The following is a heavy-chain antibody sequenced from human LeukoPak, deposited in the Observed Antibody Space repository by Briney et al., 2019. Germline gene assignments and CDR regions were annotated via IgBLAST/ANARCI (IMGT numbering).Heavy chain of an antibody. D-gene: IGHD3-22*01. V-gene: IGHV4-59*01. CDR1: GASISSYY. J-gene: IGHJ4*02. Sequence: PSETLSLTCNVSGASISSYYWSWIRQPPGKELEWIGYIYYSGTTSYNPSLTSRLTMSVDTYKNQFSLNLSSVTAADTAMYYCARNFDTSGYYVYFDYWGQGALVTVSS. CDR2: IYYSGTT. CDR3: ARNFDTSGYYVYFDY.